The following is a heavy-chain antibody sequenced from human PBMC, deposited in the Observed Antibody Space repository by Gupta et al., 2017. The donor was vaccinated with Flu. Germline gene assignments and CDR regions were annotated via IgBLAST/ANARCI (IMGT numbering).Heavy chain of an antibody. Sequence: FIFDSYAMDWVSQAPGKGLGWVAVKAYDGSNKYVDSVKGRFRISRDDSKNTVYLQMNSLRGEDTAVYYCARGYTYGDGRDHWGQGTLVTVSS. V-gene: IGHV3-30*03. J-gene: IGHJ4*02. D-gene: IGHD5-18*01. CDR2: KAYDGSNK. CDR3: ARGYTYGDGRDH. CDR1: FIFDSYA.